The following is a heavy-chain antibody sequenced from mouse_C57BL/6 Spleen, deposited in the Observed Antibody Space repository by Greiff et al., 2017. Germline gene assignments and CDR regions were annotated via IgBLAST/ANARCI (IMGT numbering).Heavy chain of an antibody. CDR3: ARRRSNYDYAMDY. CDR2: IHPNSGST. V-gene: IGHV1-64*01. CDR1: GYTFTSYW. Sequence: QVQLQQPGAELVKPGASVKLSCKASGYTFTSYWMHWVKQRPGQGLEWIGMIHPNSGSTNYNEKFKSKATLTVDKSSSTAYMQLSSLTSEDSAVDYCARRRSNYDYAMDYWGQGTSVTVSS. D-gene: IGHD2-5*01. J-gene: IGHJ4*01.